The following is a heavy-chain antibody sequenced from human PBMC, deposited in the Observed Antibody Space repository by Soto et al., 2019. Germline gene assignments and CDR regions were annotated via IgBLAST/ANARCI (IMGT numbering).Heavy chain of an antibody. CDR2: INSDGSIT. V-gene: IGHV3-74*01. CDR3: SCDAGVTHYDYFDP. D-gene: IGHD4-17*01. CDR1: GFTFNRKW. J-gene: IGHJ2*01. Sequence: EVQLVESGGGLVQPGGSLRLSCATSGFTFNRKWMHWVRQAPGKGLVWVSGINSDGSITDFADFVKGQFTISLDNARNTLYLDRHSLIHEDTSLYYCSCDAGVTHYDYFDPGGRGTLVTVSS.